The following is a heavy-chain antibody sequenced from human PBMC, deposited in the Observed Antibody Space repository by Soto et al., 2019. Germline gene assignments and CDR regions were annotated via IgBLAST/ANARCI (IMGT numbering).Heavy chain of an antibody. V-gene: IGHV2-5*01. D-gene: IGHD3-3*01. CDR3: AHRLEYDFWSGKETNWFDP. Sequence: QITLKESGPTLVKPTQTLTLTCTFSGFSLSTSGVGVGWIRQPPGKALEWLALIYWNDDKRYSPSLKSRLTITKDTSKNHVVLTMTNMDPVDTATYYCAHRLEYDFWSGKETNWFDPWGQGTLVTVSS. J-gene: IGHJ5*02. CDR1: GFSLSTSGVG. CDR2: IYWNDDK.